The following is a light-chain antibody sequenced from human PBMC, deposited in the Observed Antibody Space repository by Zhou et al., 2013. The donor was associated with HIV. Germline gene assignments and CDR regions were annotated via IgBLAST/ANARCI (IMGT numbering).Light chain of an antibody. CDR2: AAS. CDR3: QQSYTTPWT. V-gene: IGKV1-NL1*01. Sequence: DIQMTQSPSSLSASVGDRVTITCRASQGISSSLAWHQQKPGKAPKLLLSAASKLESGVPSRFSGSGSGTDFTLTISSLQPEDFATYYCQQSYTTPWTFGQGTKVEIK. J-gene: IGKJ1*01. CDR1: QGISSS.